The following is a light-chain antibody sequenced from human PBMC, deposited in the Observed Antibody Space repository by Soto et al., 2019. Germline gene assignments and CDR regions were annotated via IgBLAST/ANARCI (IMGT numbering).Light chain of an antibody. CDR1: QGISNW. CDR3: QQANSFPIT. Sequence: DIQMTQSPSFVSASVGDRVTITCLASQGISNWLAWYQQKPGKAPKLLIYAASSLQSGVPSRFSGSGSGTDFTLTISSLQPEDCAIYFCQQANSFPITFGQGTRLEIK. CDR2: AAS. J-gene: IGKJ5*01. V-gene: IGKV1-12*01.